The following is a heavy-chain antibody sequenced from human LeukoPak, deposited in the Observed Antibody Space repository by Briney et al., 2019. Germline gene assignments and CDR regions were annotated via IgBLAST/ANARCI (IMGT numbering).Heavy chain of an antibody. D-gene: IGHD1-26*01. Sequence: PSETLSLTCTVSGASITTYYWSWIRQPPGKGLEWIGYIYDSGTTSGTTNYNPSLKSRLTISVDTSKNQFSLKLSSMTAADTAVYGGAGGGAGGGSNFDYWGQGTLVTVSS. CDR3: AGGGAGGGSNFDY. CDR1: GASITTYY. V-gene: IGHV4-4*08. J-gene: IGHJ4*02. CDR2: IYDSGTTSGTT.